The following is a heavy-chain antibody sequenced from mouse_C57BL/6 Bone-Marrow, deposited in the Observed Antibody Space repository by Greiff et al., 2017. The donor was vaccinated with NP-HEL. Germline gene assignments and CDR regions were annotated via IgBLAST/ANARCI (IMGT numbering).Heavy chain of an antibody. V-gene: IGHV14-4*01. D-gene: IGHD1-1*02. Sequence: VQLQQSGAELVRPGASVKLSCTASGFNIKDDYMHWVKQRPEQGLEWIGWIDPENGDTEYASKFQGKATITADTSSNTAYLQLSSLTSEDTAVYYCTTYGAGYFDYWGQGTTLTVSS. CDR2: IDPENGDT. J-gene: IGHJ2*01. CDR1: GFNIKDDY. CDR3: TTYGAGYFDY.